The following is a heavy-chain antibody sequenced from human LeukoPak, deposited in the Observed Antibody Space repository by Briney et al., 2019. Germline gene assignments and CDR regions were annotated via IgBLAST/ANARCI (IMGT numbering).Heavy chain of an antibody. CDR1: GGSISSYY. CDR3: ARDKGTVVTPVRWYFDL. V-gene: IGHV4-59*01. J-gene: IGHJ2*01. D-gene: IGHD4-23*01. CDR2: IYYSGST. Sequence: ASETLSLTCTVSGGSISSYYWSWFRQPPGKGLEWIGYIYYSGSTNYNPSLKSRVTISVDTSKNQFSLKLSSVTAADTAVYYCARDKGTVVTPVRWYFDLWGRGTLVTVSS.